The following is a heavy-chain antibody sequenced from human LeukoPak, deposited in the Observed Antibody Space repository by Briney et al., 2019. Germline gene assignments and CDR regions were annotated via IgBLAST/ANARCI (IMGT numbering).Heavy chain of an antibody. J-gene: IGHJ3*02. Sequence: GGSLRLSCAASGFTFSSYELYWVRQVPGKGLEWISYISSRSSTIKYADSVRGRFTISRADARESLFLQMNSLRAEDTAIYYCGASRQYVGAFDIWGQGTLVTVSS. D-gene: IGHD3-16*01. CDR2: ISSRSSTI. CDR1: GFTFSSYE. V-gene: IGHV3-48*03. CDR3: GASRQYVGAFDI.